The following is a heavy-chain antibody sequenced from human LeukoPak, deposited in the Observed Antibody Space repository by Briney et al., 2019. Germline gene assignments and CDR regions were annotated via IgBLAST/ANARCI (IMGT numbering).Heavy chain of an antibody. CDR1: GFTFSSSW. Sequence: GGSLRLSCAVSGFTFSSSWMHWVRQAPGKGLVWVSRIISDGSSTTYADSVKGRFTISRDNAKNTLYLQMNSLRAEDTAVYYCARSSDGSGSSYSPHFDYWGQGTLVTVSS. D-gene: IGHD3-10*01. V-gene: IGHV3-74*01. CDR2: IISDGSST. CDR3: ARSSDGSGSSYSPHFDY. J-gene: IGHJ4*02.